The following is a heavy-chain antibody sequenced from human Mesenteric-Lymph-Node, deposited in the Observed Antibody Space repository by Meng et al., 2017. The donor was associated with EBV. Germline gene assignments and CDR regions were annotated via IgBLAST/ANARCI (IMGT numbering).Heavy chain of an antibody. J-gene: IGHJ4*02. CDR2: INPNTGDT. CDR3: ARVHLGYDSSWYEFDH. Sequence: QGQRVQPGVEVKKPGTSLKVSCKASGYTLTDYYMHWVRQGPGQGLEWMGRINPNTGDTNYAQSFQGRVTMTRDTSINTAFMELSRLKSDDTAVYYCARVHLGYDSSWYEFDHWGQGTLVTVSS. CDR1: GYTLTDYY. D-gene: IGHD6-13*01. V-gene: IGHV1-2*06.